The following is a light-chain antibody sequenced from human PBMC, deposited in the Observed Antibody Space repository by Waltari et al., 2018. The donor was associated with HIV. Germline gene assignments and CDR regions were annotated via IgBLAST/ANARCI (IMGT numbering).Light chain of an antibody. CDR2: KDN. CDR3: QSADSSGTS. V-gene: IGLV3-25*03. Sequence: SDEVTQTPSVSVSPEQTARITCSGETLPKTFVYWYQQKPGLAPVRVIYKDNERPSGMPERFWGSSAGTRATLTISVVQAEDEADYDCQSADSSGTSFGGGTKLTVL. CDR1: TLPKTF. J-gene: IGLJ2*01.